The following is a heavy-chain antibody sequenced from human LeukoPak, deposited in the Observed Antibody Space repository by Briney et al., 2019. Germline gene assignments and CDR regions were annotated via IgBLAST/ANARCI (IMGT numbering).Heavy chain of an antibody. CDR3: ARVLVPATTDAFDI. CDR2: IIPIFGTA. D-gene: IGHD2-2*01. Sequence: SVKVSCKASGGTFSSYAISWVRQAPGQGLEWMGGIIPIFGTANYAQKFQGRVTITTDESTSTAYMELSSLRSEDTAVYYCARVLVPATTDAFDIWGQGTMVTVSS. J-gene: IGHJ3*02. CDR1: GGTFSSYA. V-gene: IGHV1-69*05.